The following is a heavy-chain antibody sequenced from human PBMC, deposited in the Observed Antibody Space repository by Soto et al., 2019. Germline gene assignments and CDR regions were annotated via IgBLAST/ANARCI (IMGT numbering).Heavy chain of an antibody. CDR2: ISYSGST. Sequence: SETLSLTCDVSDVSMSTTIYYWGWIRQPPGKGLEWIGSISYSGSTYYNPSLKSRLTISVDTSKNHFSLKLTSVTAADTAVYFCARRGSRLSVAVAAFDYWSQGTLVTVSS. J-gene: IGHJ4*02. CDR3: ARRGSRLSVAVAAFDY. D-gene: IGHD6-19*01. CDR1: DVSMSTTIYY. V-gene: IGHV4-39*02.